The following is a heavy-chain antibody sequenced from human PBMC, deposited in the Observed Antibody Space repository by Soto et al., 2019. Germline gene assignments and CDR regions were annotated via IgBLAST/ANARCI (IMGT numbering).Heavy chain of an antibody. Sequence: EVQLVESGGGLVQPGGSLRLSCAASGFTFSSYDMNWVRQATGKGLEWVSAIGTAGDTYYPGSVQGRFTITRENAKNSLYLQMNSLRAGDTAVYYCVRGYCTNGVCWGGYYGMDVWGQGTTVTVSS. V-gene: IGHV3-13*01. CDR3: VRGYCTNGVCWGGYYGMDV. CDR2: IGTAGDT. D-gene: IGHD2-8*01. CDR1: GFTFSSYD. J-gene: IGHJ6*02.